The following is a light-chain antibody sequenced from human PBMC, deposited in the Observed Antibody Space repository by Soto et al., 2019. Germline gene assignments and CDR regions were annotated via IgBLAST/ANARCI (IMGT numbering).Light chain of an antibody. V-gene: IGKV3-20*01. CDR2: GAS. CDR3: QQYGSSPLA. Sequence: IVFTQSPGTLSLSPGERATLSCRASQSVSSSYLAWYQQKPGQAPRLLIYGASSRATGIPDRFSGSGSGTDFTLTISRVEPEDFAVYYCQQYGSSPLAFGGGTKV. J-gene: IGKJ4*01. CDR1: QSVSSSY.